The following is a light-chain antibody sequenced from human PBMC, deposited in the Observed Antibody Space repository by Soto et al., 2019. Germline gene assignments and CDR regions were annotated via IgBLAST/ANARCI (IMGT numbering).Light chain of an antibody. V-gene: IGKV3-11*01. CDR1: QSVSNY. Sequence: EIVLTQSPATLSLSPGERATLSCRASQSVSNYLGWYQQKPGQAPRLLIYDAFNRATGIPARFSGSGSGTDFTLNISSLEPEDFAVYYCQQRSNWPFTFGQGTKLEIK. CDR2: DAF. CDR3: QQRSNWPFT. J-gene: IGKJ2*01.